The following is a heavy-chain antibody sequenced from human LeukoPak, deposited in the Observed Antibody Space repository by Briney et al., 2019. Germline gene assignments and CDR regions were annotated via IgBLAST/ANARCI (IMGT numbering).Heavy chain of an antibody. CDR3: ARAGNVWGSYCFDY. CDR1: GFTVSSNY. CDR2: IYSGGST. Sequence: PGGSLRLSCAASGFTVSSNYMSWVRQAPGKGLEWVSVIYSGGSTYYADSVKGRFTISRDNAKNSLYLQMNSLRAEDTAVYYCARAGNVWGSYCFDYWGQGTLVTVSS. D-gene: IGHD3-16*01. J-gene: IGHJ4*02. V-gene: IGHV3-53*01.